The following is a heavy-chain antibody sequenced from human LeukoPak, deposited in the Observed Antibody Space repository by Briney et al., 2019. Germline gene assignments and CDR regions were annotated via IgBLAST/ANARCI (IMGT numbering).Heavy chain of an antibody. CDR2: ISAYNGNT. Sequence: ASVTVSCKASGYTFTSYGISWVRQAPGQGLEWMGWISAYNGNTNYAQKLQGRVTMTTDTSTSTAYMELRSLRSDDTAVYYCARDRYSSSWYGYYYMDVWGKGTTVTISS. V-gene: IGHV1-18*01. D-gene: IGHD6-13*01. CDR3: ARDRYSSSWYGYYYMDV. J-gene: IGHJ6*03. CDR1: GYTFTSYG.